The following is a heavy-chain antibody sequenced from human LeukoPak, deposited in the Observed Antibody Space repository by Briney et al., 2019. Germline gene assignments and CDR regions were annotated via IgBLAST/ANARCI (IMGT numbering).Heavy chain of an antibody. CDR3: AKDWHILTGRNCFDP. CDR2: VSSYNGDT. Sequence: ASVKVSCKASVYTFNNYGISWVRQAPGQGLEWMGWVSSYNGDTNYAQKFQGRVTMSTDTSTSTAYMELRSLRFDDTAIYYCAKDWHILTGRNCFDPWGQGTLVTVSS. CDR1: VYTFNNYG. D-gene: IGHD3-9*01. V-gene: IGHV1-18*01. J-gene: IGHJ5*02.